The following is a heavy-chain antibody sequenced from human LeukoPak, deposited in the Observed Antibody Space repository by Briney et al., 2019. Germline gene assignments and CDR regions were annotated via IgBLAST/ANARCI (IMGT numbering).Heavy chain of an antibody. D-gene: IGHD3-22*01. V-gene: IGHV1-2*02. CDR1: GYTFTGYY. Sequence: ASVKVSCKASGYTFTGYYMHWVRQAPGQGLEWMGWINPNSGGTYYAQKFQGRVSMTRDTSISTAYMELSRLRSDDTAVYYCARDLDYYDSSGHKDVDYWGQGTLVTVSS. CDR2: INPNSGGT. J-gene: IGHJ4*02. CDR3: ARDLDYYDSSGHKDVDY.